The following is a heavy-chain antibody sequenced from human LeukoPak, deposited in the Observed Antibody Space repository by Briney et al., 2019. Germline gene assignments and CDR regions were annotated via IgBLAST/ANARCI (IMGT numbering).Heavy chain of an antibody. V-gene: IGHV3-21*01. CDR2: ISSSRSYI. Sequence: PGGSLRLSPAASRFTFSGYTMNWVRQAPRGGLEWGSYISSSRSYIYYADSVKGRITISRDNAKNSLYQQMNSLRGEDRAVYYCGRDPLGSGEEWGQGTLVTVSS. D-gene: IGHD6-19*01. CDR3: GRDPLGSGEE. CDR1: RFTFSGYT. J-gene: IGHJ4*02.